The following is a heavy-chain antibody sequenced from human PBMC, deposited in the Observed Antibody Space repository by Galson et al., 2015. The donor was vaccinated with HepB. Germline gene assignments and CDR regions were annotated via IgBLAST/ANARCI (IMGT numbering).Heavy chain of an antibody. D-gene: IGHD3-22*01. CDR2: IYPGDSDT. V-gene: IGHV5-51*01. CDR1: GYSFTSYW. Sequence: QSGAEVKKPGESLKISCKGSGYSFTSYWIGWVRQMPGKGLEWMGIIYPGDSDTRYSPSFQGQVTISADKSISTAYLQWSSLKASDTAMYYCARRLGYYYDSSGYWAFDYWGQGTLVTVSS. J-gene: IGHJ4*02. CDR3: ARRLGYYYDSSGYWAFDY.